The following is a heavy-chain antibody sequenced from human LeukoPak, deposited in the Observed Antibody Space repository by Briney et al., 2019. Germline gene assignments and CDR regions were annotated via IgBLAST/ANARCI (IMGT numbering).Heavy chain of an antibody. D-gene: IGHD3-22*01. Sequence: ASVKVSCKASGGTFSSYAISWERQASGQGLEWMGRIIPIFGTANYAQKFQGRVTITADESTSTAYMELSSLRSEDTAVYYCASTYYYDSSGYYKPYYFDYWGQGTLVTVSS. J-gene: IGHJ4*02. CDR1: GGTFSSYA. V-gene: IGHV1-69*13. CDR2: IIPIFGTA. CDR3: ASTYYYDSSGYYKPYYFDY.